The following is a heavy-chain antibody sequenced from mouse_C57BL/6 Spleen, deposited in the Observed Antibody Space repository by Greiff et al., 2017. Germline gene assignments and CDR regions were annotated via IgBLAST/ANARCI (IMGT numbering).Heavy chain of an antibody. Sequence: EVMLVESGGGLVQPGWSLTLSCAASGFTFSDYYMYLVRHTPAKRLAWVAYISNGGGSTYSPDTVKGRFNISRDNAKNTLYLQMSRLKSEDTAMYYCARDYYYGVYAMDYWGQGTSVTVSS. CDR2: ISNGGGST. D-gene: IGHD1-1*01. V-gene: IGHV5-12*01. CDR3: ARDYYYGVYAMDY. CDR1: GFTFSDYY. J-gene: IGHJ4*01.